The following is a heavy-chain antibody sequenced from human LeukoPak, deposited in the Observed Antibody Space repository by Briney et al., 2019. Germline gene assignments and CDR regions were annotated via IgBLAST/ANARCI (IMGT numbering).Heavy chain of an antibody. V-gene: IGHV3-66*01. CDR2: IFAAGAT. Sequence: GGSLRLSCAASGFTTNNNYMTWVRQAPGKGLEWVSIIFAAGATYYADSVQGRFTISRDNSKNTLYLQMNSRGDEDTAVYYCARANEEGGYYFDSWGQGTLVTVSS. D-gene: IGHD1-1*01. J-gene: IGHJ4*02. CDR1: GFTTNNNY. CDR3: ARANEEGGYYFDS.